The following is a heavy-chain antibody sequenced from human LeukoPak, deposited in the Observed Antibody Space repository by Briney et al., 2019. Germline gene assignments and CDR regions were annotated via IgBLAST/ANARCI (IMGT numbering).Heavy chain of an antibody. Sequence: PSGTLSLTCTVSGGSISSYYWSWIRQPPGKGLEWIGYIYYSGSTNYNPSLKSRVTISVKTSKNQFSLKLSSVTAADTAVYYCARERQWLVRGPFDPWGQGTLVTVSS. CDR2: IYYSGST. V-gene: IGHV4-59*01. D-gene: IGHD6-19*01. CDR1: GGSISSYY. J-gene: IGHJ5*02. CDR3: ARERQWLVRGPFDP.